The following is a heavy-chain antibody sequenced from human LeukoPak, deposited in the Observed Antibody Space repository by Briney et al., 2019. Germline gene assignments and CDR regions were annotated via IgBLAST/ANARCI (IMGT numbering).Heavy chain of an antibody. V-gene: IGHV3-30*03. CDR2: TSYEGNGT. Sequence: GGSLRLSCAASGFSVSKSVMYWLRQAPGRGLDWVAATSYEGNGTFYAGSVKGRFTMSRDNANNMVYLQMNSLRQEDTALYYCASEVEALLDHWGQGTLVIVSS. CDR1: GFSVSKSV. J-gene: IGHJ4*02. D-gene: IGHD2-15*01. CDR3: ASEVEALLDH.